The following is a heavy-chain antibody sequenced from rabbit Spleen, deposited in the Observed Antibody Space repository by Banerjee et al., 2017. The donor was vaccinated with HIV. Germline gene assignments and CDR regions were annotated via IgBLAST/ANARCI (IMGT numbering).Heavy chain of an antibody. D-gene: IGHD1-1*01. V-gene: IGHV1S45*01. CDR2: IYTGGGNT. J-gene: IGHJ4*01. Sequence: QEQLAETGGGLVQPGGSLKLSCKAAGLDFTNYYMSCLRHAPGKGLEWIACIYTGGGNTYYATCSKSRYSTTKTTSSTVTLQKTTRTAADTAAYFCARDDTNDNTRSNFNLWGQGTLVTVS. CDR1: GLDFTNYYM. CDR3: ARDDTNDNTRSNFNL.